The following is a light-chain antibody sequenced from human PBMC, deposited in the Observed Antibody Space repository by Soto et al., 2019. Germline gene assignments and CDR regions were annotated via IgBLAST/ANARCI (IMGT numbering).Light chain of an antibody. CDR1: QSISSW. Sequence: SVGDRVTITCRASQSISSWLAWYQQKPGKAPKLLIYDASSLESGVPSRFNGSGSGTEFTLTISSLQPDDFATYYCQQYNSYRTFGQGTKV. CDR3: QQYNSYRT. V-gene: IGKV1-5*01. CDR2: DAS. J-gene: IGKJ1*01.